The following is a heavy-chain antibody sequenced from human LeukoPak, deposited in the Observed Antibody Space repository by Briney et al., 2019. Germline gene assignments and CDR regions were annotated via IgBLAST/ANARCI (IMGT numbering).Heavy chain of an antibody. CDR2: IRSEAYGGTT. CDR3: TRDGSVIFGVVTHDY. Sequence: GGSLRLSCTASGFTFGDYAMSWVRQAPGKGLEWVGFIRSEAYGGTTEYAASVKGRFTISRDDSKSIAYLQMNSLKTEDTAVYYCTRDGSVIFGVVTHDYWGQGTLVTVSS. V-gene: IGHV3-49*04. CDR1: GFTFGDYA. D-gene: IGHD3-3*01. J-gene: IGHJ4*02.